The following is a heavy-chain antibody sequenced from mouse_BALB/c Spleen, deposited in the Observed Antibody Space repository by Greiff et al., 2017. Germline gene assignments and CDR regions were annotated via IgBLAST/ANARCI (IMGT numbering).Heavy chain of an antibody. Sequence: EVQLVESGGGLVQPGGSRKLSCAASGFTFSSFGMHWVRQAPEKGLEWVAYISSGSSTIYYADTVKGRFTISRDNPKNTLFLQMTSLRSEDTAMYYCARGQLGFFAYWGQGTLVTVSA. V-gene: IGHV5-17*02. D-gene: IGHD3-2*01. J-gene: IGHJ3*01. CDR1: GFTFSSFG. CDR2: ISSGSSTI. CDR3: ARGQLGFFAY.